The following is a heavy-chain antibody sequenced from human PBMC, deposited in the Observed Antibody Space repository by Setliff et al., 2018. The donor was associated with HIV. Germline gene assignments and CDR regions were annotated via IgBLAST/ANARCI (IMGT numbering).Heavy chain of an antibody. J-gene: IGHJ6*03. D-gene: IGHD2-8*02. CDR3: ARGRCTGGTCSGRYSYLRIDV. Sequence: PSETLSLTCAVYGGTFSDYSWTWIRRPPGKGLEWIGEIHHSGRTEYNPSLTSRISMSVDSSKNQFSLRMSSVAAADTAEYYCARGRCTGGTCSGRYSYLRIDVWGKGTTVTVSS. CDR1: GGTFSDYS. CDR2: IHHSGRT. V-gene: IGHV4-34*01.